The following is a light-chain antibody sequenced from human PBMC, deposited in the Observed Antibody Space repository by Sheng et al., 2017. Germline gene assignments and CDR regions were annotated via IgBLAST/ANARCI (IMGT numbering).Light chain of an antibody. CDR2: NTD. Sequence: QGVVIQEPSLTVYPGGTVTLTCGSPSGPVTNDQWPYWFVQKPGQVPRTLIANTDHKFAWTPGRFSASLIGGRAALTLSGAQPEDEADYYCFVVFPGGVVFGGGTRLTVL. V-gene: IGLV7-46*01. CDR1: SGPVTNDQW. CDR3: FVVFPGGVV. J-gene: IGLJ2*01.